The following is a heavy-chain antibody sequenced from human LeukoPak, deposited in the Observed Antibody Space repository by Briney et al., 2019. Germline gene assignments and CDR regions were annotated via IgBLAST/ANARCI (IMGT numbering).Heavy chain of an antibody. V-gene: IGHV4-59*01. J-gene: IGHJ6*03. D-gene: IGHD6-19*01. CDR2: IVYSGST. CDR3: ARVRRQVAVSGGTYYYYIDV. CDR1: DGSISNYY. Sequence: SETLSLTCTVSDGSISNYYWSWIRQPPGKGVEYIGYIVYSGSTNYNPSLKSRVTMSVDTSKNQFSLKLRSVTAADTALYYCARVRRQVAVSGGTYYYYIDVWGKGTTVTVSS.